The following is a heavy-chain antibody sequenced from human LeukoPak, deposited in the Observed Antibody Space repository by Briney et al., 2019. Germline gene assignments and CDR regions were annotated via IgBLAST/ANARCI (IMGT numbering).Heavy chain of an antibody. Sequence: ASVKVSCKVSGYTLAELSMHWVRQAPGKGLEWMGGFDPEDGETIYAQKFQGRVTMTEDTSTDTAYMELSSLRSEDTAVYYCATPNFEGGSGSYYRYWGQGTLVTVSS. J-gene: IGHJ4*02. D-gene: IGHD3-10*01. V-gene: IGHV1-24*01. CDR2: FDPEDGET. CDR3: ATPNFEGGSGSYYRY. CDR1: GYTLAELS.